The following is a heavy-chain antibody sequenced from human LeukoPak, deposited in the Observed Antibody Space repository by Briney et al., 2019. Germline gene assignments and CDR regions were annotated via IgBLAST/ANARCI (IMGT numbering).Heavy chain of an antibody. Sequence: SETLSLTCSVSGDSISAHHWTWIRQAPGTGLQWIGYFYDSGDFNYNPSLRSRVTILTDIYPNQLPLTLSSVTAADTAMYYCARLLRPGGRTGDAFDIWGQGTMVTVSS. J-gene: IGHJ3*02. CDR3: ARLLRPGGRTGDAFDI. D-gene: IGHD1-26*01. CDR1: GDSISAHH. CDR2: FYDSGDF. V-gene: IGHV4-59*08.